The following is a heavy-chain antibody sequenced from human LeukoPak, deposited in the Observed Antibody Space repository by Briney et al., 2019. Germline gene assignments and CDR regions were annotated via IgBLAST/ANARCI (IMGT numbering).Heavy chain of an antibody. CDR1: GLTVSSNY. D-gene: IGHD3-22*01. J-gene: IGHJ4*02. Sequence: GGSLRLSCVASGLTVSSNYMSWVRQAPGKGLEWVSGIYSGGSTKYTDSMKGRFTISRDISENTVYLQMNSLRSEDSAVYYCARDLRVYYDGGGCFWGQGTLVTVSS. V-gene: IGHV3-53*01. CDR2: IYSGGST. CDR3: ARDLRVYYDGGGCF.